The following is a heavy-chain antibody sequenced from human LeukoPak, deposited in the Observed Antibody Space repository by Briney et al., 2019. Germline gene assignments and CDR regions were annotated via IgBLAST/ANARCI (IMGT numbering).Heavy chain of an antibody. D-gene: IGHD1-26*01. CDR2: IKQDGSGK. Sequence: GGSLRLSCAASGFTFSSYWMSWVRQAPGKGLEWVANIKQDGSGKYYVDSVKGRFTISRDNAKNSLYLQMNSLRAEDTAVYYCARAEVGATWDTYAFDIWGQGTMVTVSS. CDR3: ARAEVGATWDTYAFDI. J-gene: IGHJ3*02. CDR1: GFTFSSYW. V-gene: IGHV3-7*01.